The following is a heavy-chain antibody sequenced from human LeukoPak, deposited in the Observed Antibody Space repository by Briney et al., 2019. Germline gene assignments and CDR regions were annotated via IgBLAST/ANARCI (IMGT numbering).Heavy chain of an antibody. Sequence: GGSLRLSCTASGFIFGDYALSWVRQAPGKGLEWVGLIRSTAYGATTAYAASVEGRFTISRDDSKSIAYLQMYSLKTEDTAVYYCTRLGITFYYDSSGYYPGAFDIWGQGTLVTVSS. CDR3: TRLGITFYYDSSGYYPGAFDI. V-gene: IGHV3-49*04. CDR2: IRSTAYGATT. J-gene: IGHJ3*02. CDR1: GFIFGDYA. D-gene: IGHD3-22*01.